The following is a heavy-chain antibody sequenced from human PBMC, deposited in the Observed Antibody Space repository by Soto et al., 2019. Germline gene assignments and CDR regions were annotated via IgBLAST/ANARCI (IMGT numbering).Heavy chain of an antibody. J-gene: IGHJ6*02. Sequence: GESLKISCQTSGYNFAGYWIGWVRQMPGKGLEWLGIIFPGDSDTKYSPSFQGQVIISADKSIGTAYLQWSSLKASDTAIYYCARQSGMDVWGQGTTVTVS. CDR3: ARQSGMDV. CDR1: GYNFAGYW. V-gene: IGHV5-51*01. CDR2: IFPGDSDT. D-gene: IGHD5-12*01.